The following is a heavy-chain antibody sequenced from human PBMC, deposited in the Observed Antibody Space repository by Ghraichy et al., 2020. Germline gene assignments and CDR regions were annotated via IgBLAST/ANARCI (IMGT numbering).Heavy chain of an antibody. CDR1: GLTFSNYD. CDR2: IRSDGGRT. Sequence: GESLNISCSASGLTFSNYDMHWVRQAPGKGLEYVSTIRSDGGRTYYADSVKGRFTISRDNPKNTLYLQMSSLRTEDTAVFYCVKDRRGYYPYDAFDIWGQGTMVTVSS. CDR3: VKDRRGYYPYDAFDI. V-gene: IGHV3-64D*06. D-gene: IGHD3-22*01. J-gene: IGHJ3*02.